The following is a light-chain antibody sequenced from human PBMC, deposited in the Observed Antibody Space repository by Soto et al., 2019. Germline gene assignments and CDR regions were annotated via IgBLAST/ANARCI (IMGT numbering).Light chain of an antibody. CDR3: MQALQTPPT. V-gene: IGKV4-1*01. Sequence: DIVLTQSPDSLAVSLGERATIYCKSSHSLLYSPDNKNYLAWYQQKAGQSPKLLIYWASTRKSGVPDRFSGSGSGTDFTLKINSVEAEDVGVYYCMQALQTPPTFGQGTRLEIK. J-gene: IGKJ5*01. CDR1: HSLLYSPDNKNY. CDR2: WAS.